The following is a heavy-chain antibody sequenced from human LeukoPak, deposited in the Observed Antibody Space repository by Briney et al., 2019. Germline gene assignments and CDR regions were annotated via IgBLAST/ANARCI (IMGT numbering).Heavy chain of an antibody. Sequence: GGSLRLSCAASGFTFSSYGMTWVRQAPGKGLEWVSGISGSGGSTYYADSVKGRFTISRDNSKNTLYLQMNSLRAEDTAVYYCAKGDYVWNSWGRGTLVTVSS. D-gene: IGHD3-16*01. CDR1: GFTFSSYG. J-gene: IGHJ4*02. V-gene: IGHV3-23*01. CDR3: AKGDYVWNS. CDR2: ISGSGGST.